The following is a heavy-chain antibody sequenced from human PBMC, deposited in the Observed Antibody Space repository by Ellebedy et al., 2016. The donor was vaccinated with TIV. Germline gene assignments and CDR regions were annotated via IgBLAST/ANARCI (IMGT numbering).Heavy chain of an antibody. CDR1: GFTFSDYH. Sequence: GESLKIPCAASGFTFSDYHMNWVRQAPGKGLEWVSTIGNSDSGGRTYYADSVKGRFTISRDNSKHTLYLQMNSLRAEDTAVYYCAPEPEDIEVEAAAWGQGTLVTVSS. CDR3: APEPEDIEVEAAA. D-gene: IGHD2-2*01. J-gene: IGHJ4*02. CDR2: IGNSDSGGRT. V-gene: IGHV3-23*01.